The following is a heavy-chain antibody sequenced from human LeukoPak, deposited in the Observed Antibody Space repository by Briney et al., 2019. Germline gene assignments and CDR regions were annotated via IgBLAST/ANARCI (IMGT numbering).Heavy chain of an antibody. CDR1: GYTFTSYG. Sequence: ASVKVSCKASGYTFTSYGISWVRQAPGQGLEWMGWVSAYNGNTNYAQKLQGRVTMTTDTSTSTAYMELRSLRSDDTAVYYCARGLALVPAAINAFDIWGQGTMVTVSS. CDR3: ARGLALVPAAINAFDI. V-gene: IGHV1-18*01. D-gene: IGHD2-2*01. CDR2: VSAYNGNT. J-gene: IGHJ3*02.